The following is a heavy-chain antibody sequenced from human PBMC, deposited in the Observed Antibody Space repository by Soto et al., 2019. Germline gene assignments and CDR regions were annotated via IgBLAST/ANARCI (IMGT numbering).Heavy chain of an antibody. CDR3: ALCVIYCSGGSCYPENDAFDI. CDR2: IYYSGST. CDR1: GGSISSYY. V-gene: IGHV4-59*01. Sequence: SETLSLTCTVSGGSISSYYWSWIRQPPGKGLEWIGYIYYSGSTNYNPSLKSRVTISVDTSKNQFSLKLSSVTAAYTAVYYCALCVIYCSGGSCYPENDAFDIWGQGTMVTVSS. D-gene: IGHD2-15*01. J-gene: IGHJ3*02.